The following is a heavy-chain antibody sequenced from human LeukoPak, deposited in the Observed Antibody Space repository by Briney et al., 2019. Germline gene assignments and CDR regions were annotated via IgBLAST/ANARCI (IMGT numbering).Heavy chain of an antibody. J-gene: IGHJ6*02. CDR1: GYTFTSYG. Sequence: GASVKVSCKASGYTFTSYGINWVRQAPGQGLEWMGWISAYNGNKNYENKLKGRVNMNTDLSRSRAYMEVRSMRSDDTAVYYCAREEGYSSSWYGRNYYYYGMDVWGQGTTVTVSS. D-gene: IGHD6-13*01. CDR3: AREEGYSSSWYGRNYYYYGMDV. V-gene: IGHV1-18*01. CDR2: ISAYNGNK.